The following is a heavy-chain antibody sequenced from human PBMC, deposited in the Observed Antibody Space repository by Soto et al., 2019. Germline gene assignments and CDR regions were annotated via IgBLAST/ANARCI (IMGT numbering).Heavy chain of an antibody. J-gene: IGHJ4*02. CDR2: IQKGGSEK. CDR3: ARVGYCSGGSCSAFDY. CDR1: GFTFNNYW. Sequence: GESLKISCAASGFTFNNYWMSWVRQAPGKGLEWVANIQKGGSEKWYVDSVKGRFTISRDNAKNSLYLQMNSLRAEDTAVYYCARVGYCSGGSCSAFDYWGQGTLVTVSS. V-gene: IGHV3-7*01. D-gene: IGHD2-15*01.